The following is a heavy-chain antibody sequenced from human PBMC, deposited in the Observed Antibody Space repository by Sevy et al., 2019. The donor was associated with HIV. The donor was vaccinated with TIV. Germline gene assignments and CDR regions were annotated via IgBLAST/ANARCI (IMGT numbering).Heavy chain of an antibody. V-gene: IGHV4-4*07. J-gene: IGHJ6*03. CDR1: GGSISSYY. CDR2: IYTSGST. D-gene: IGHD2-15*01. CDR3: ARDSPPEVVRPSYYYMDV. Sequence: SETVSLTCTVSGGSISSYYWSWIRQPAGKGLEWIGRIYTSGSTNYNPSLKSRVTMSVDTSKNQFSLKLSSVTAADTAVYYCARDSPPEVVRPSYYYMDVWGKGTTVTVSS.